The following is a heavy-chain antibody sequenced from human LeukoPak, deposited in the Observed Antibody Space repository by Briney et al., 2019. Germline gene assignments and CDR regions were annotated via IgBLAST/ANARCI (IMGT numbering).Heavy chain of an antibody. CDR3: ARDYCSSTSCLFDY. J-gene: IGHJ4*02. V-gene: IGHV1-2*06. Sequence: ASVKVSCKASGYTFTGYHMHWVRQAPGQGLEWMGRINPNSGDTNNAQKFQGRITMTRDTSISTAYMDLSRLTSDDTAVYYCARDYCSSTSCLFDYWGQGTLVTVSS. CDR1: GYTFTGYH. D-gene: IGHD2-2*01. CDR2: INPNSGDT.